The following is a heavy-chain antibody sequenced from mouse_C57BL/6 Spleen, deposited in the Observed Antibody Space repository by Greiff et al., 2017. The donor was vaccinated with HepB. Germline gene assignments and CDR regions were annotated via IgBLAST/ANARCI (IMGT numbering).Heavy chain of an antibody. J-gene: IGHJ3*01. CDR2: IWSGGST. V-gene: IGHV2-2*01. Sequence: QVQLQQSGPGLVQPSQSLSITCTVSGFSLTSYGVHWVRQSPGKGLEWLGVIWSGGSTDYNAAFISRLSISKDNSKSQVFFKMNSLQADDTAIYYCASNYEFAYWGQGTLVTVSA. CDR3: ASNYEFAY. D-gene: IGHD1-1*01. CDR1: GFSLTSYG.